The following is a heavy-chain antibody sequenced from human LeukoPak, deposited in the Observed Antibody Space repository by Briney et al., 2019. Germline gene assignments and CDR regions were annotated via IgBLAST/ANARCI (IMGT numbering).Heavy chain of an antibody. J-gene: IGHJ6*02. CDR1: GFTFSSYS. Sequence: GGSLRLSCAASGFTFSSYSMNWVRQAPGKGLEWVSSISSSSSYIYYADSVKGRFTISRDNAKNSLYLQMNSLRAEDTAVYYCARDSGVERSEYGMDVWGQGTTVTVSS. CDR3: ARDSGVERSEYGMDV. D-gene: IGHD1-26*01. CDR2: ISSSSSYI. V-gene: IGHV3-21*01.